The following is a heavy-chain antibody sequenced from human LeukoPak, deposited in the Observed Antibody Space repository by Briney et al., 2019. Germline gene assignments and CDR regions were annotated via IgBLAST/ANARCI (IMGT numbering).Heavy chain of an antibody. CDR1: GGSISSGSYY. CDR3: ARASPDDYGDYESY. Sequence: SQTLSLTCTVSGGSISSGSYYWSWIRQPAGEGLEWIGRIYTSGGTNYSPSLKSRLTISVDTSKNQFSLKLTSVTAADTAVYYCARASPDDYGDYESYWGQGTLVTVSS. CDR2: IYTSGGT. J-gene: IGHJ4*02. D-gene: IGHD4-17*01. V-gene: IGHV4-61*02.